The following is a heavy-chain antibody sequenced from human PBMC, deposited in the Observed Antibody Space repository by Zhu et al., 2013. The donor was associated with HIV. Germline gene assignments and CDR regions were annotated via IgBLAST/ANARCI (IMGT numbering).Heavy chain of an antibody. CDR2: INPNTGDT. CDR3: ARDPPGGPIDY. Sequence: QVRLVQSGAEVKKPGASVRVSCMTSGYVFSGYYLHWVRQAPGQGLEWMGWINPNTGDTNYAQKFRGRVTMTSDSSITTAYMELSRLASDDTAVYYCARDPPGGPIDYWGQGTLVIVSS. CDR1: GYVFSGYY. V-gene: IGHV1-2*02. J-gene: IGHJ4*02.